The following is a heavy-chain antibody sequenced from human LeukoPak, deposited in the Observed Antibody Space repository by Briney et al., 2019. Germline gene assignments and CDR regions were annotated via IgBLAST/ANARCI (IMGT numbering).Heavy chain of an antibody. CDR2: INPNSGGT. V-gene: IGHV1-2*02. D-gene: IGHD1-26*01. CDR1: GYTFTGYY. Sequence: CASVKVSCKASGYTFTGYYMHWVRQAPGQGLEWMGWINPNSGGTNYAQKFQGRVTMTRDTSISTAYMELSRLRSDDTAVYYCARAVGATSGFDYWGQGTLVTVSS. CDR3: ARAVGATSGFDY. J-gene: IGHJ4*02.